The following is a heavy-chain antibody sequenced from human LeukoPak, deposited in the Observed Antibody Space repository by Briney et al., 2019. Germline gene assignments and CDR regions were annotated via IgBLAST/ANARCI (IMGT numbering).Heavy chain of an antibody. CDR1: GGSFSGYY. Sequence: SETLSLTCAVYGGSFSGYYWSWIRQPPGKGLEWIGEINHSGSTNYNPSLKSRVTISVDTSKNQFSLKLSSVTAADTAVYYCARGHDYWGPGTLVTVSS. V-gene: IGHV4-34*01. CDR2: INHSGST. CDR3: ARGHDY. J-gene: IGHJ4*02.